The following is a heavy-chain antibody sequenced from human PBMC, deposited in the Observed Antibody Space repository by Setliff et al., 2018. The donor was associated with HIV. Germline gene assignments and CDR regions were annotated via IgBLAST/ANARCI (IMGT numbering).Heavy chain of an antibody. CDR2: ISWNSDII. CDR3: TQGGH. CDR1: GFNFDDYA. J-gene: IGHJ4*02. Sequence: GGSLRLSCVTSGFNFDDYAMHWVRQVAGKGLEWVAGISWNSDIIGYADSVKGRFTISRDNVKKSLFLEMNSLTAEDMGFYYCTQGGHWGQGTLVTVSS. V-gene: IGHV3-9*03.